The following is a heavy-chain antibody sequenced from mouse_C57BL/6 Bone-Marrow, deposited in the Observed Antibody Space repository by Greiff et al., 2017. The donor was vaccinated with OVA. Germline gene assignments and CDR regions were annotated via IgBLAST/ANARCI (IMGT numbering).Heavy chain of an antibody. J-gene: IGHJ1*03. CDR1: GFTFSSYA. CDR3: ARGGITTVVARRYFDV. V-gene: IGHV5-4*01. D-gene: IGHD1-1*01. CDR2: ISDGGSYT. Sequence: EVQRVESGGGLVKPGGSLKLSCAASGFTFSSYAMSWVRQTPEKRLEWVATISDGGSYTYYPDNVKGRFTISRDNAKNNLYLQMSHLKSEDTAMYYCARGGITTVVARRYFDVWGTGTTVTVSS.